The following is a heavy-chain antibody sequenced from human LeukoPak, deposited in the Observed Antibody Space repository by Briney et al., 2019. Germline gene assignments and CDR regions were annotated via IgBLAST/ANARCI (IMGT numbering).Heavy chain of an antibody. CDR1: GYTFTSYY. Sequence: GASVKVSCKTSGYTFTSYYMHWVGQAPGQGLEWMGGIIPIFGTANYAQKFQGRVTITADESTSTAYMELSSLRSEDTAVYYCAREGDYVWGSYRYTGPPARSHFDYWGQGTLVTASS. D-gene: IGHD3-16*02. J-gene: IGHJ4*02. CDR3: AREGDYVWGSYRYTGPPARSHFDY. V-gene: IGHV1-69*13. CDR2: IIPIFGTA.